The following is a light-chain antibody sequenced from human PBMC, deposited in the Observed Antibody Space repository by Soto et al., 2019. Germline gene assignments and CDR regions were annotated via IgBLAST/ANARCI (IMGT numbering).Light chain of an antibody. V-gene: IGKV3-20*01. J-gene: IGKJ4*01. CDR1: QSVTSSY. CDR2: DAS. CDR3: QQYGSSPRLT. Sequence: EIVLTQSPDTLSLSPGERATLSCRASQSVTSSYLAWYQQRPGQAPRLLIYDASSRATGIPARFSGSGSGTDFTLTISRLEPEDFAVYYCQQYGSSPRLTFGGGTKVEI.